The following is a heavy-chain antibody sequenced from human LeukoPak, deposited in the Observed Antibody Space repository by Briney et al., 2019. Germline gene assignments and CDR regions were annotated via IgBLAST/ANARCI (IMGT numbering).Heavy chain of an antibody. CDR3: ARVAKERVGGVYYFDY. CDR1: GFTFSEYD. CDR2: IGTAGDT. Sequence: GGSLRLCCAASGFTFSEYDMHWVRQATGKGLEWVSSIGTAGDTYYTGSVKGRFTISRENAKNSLYLQMNSLRAGDTAVYYCARVAKERVGGVYYFDYWGQGTLVTVSS. D-gene: IGHD1-1*01. V-gene: IGHV3-13*01. J-gene: IGHJ4*02.